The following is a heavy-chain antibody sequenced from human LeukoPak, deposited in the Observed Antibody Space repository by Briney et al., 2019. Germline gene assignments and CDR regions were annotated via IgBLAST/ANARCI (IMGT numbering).Heavy chain of an antibody. CDR3: AKEDVFGVVWDMDV. CDR2: ISGSGGST. Sequence: PGGSLRLSCAASGFSFSTYGMTWVRQAPGKGLEWVSAISGSGGSTYYADSVKGRFTISRDNSKNTLYLQMSSLRAEDTAVYYCAKEDVFGVVWDMDVWGKGTTVTVSS. D-gene: IGHD3-3*01. CDR1: GFSFSTYG. V-gene: IGHV3-23*01. J-gene: IGHJ6*03.